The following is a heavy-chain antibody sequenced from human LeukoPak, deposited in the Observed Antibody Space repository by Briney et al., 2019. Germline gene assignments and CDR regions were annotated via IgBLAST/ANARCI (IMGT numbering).Heavy chain of an antibody. CDR2: ISWNSGSI. J-gene: IGHJ6*02. Sequence: GGSLRLSCAASGFTFSSYWMHWVRHAPGKGLEWVSGISWNSGSIGYADSVKGRFTISRDNAKNSLYLQMNSLRAEDTALYYCAKDRVGRNGMDVWGQGTTVTVSS. V-gene: IGHV3-9*01. CDR3: AKDRVGRNGMDV. CDR1: GFTFSSYW. D-gene: IGHD2-15*01.